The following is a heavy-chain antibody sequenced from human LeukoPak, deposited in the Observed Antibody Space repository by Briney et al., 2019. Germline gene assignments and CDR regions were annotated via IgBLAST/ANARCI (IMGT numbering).Heavy chain of an antibody. Sequence: GGSLRLSCAASGFTFSSYSMNWVRQAPGKGLEWVSSISSSSSYIYYADSVKGRFTISRDNAKNSLYLQMNSLRAEDTAVYYCARDLMDYDVSTGLHHYYMDVWGQGTTVTVSS. D-gene: IGHD3-9*01. CDR2: ISSSSSYI. J-gene: IGHJ6*02. CDR1: GFTFSSYS. V-gene: IGHV3-21*01. CDR3: ARDLMDYDVSTGLHHYYMDV.